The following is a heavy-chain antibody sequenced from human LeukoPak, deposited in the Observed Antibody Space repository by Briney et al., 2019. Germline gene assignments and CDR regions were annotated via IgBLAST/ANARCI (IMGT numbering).Heavy chain of an antibody. CDR2: IYPGDSDT. Sequence: GESLKISCKGSGYSFTSYWIGWVRQMPGKGLEWMRIIYPGDSDTRYSPSFQGQVTISADKSISTAYLQWSSLKASDTAMYYCASSRAVAGTPLDYWGQGTLVTVSS. D-gene: IGHD6-19*01. CDR3: ASSRAVAGTPLDY. V-gene: IGHV5-51*01. CDR1: GYSFTSYW. J-gene: IGHJ4*02.